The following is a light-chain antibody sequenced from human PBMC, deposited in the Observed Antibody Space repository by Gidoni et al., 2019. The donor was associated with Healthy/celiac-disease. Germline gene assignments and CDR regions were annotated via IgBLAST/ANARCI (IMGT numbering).Light chain of an antibody. CDR2: DAS. V-gene: IGKV1D-13*01. CDR3: QQFNNYPLT. Sequence: IQLTQSPSSLSASVGDRVTITRRASQGISSALDWYQQKPGKAPKLLIYDASSLESGVPSRFSGSGSGTDFTLTISSLQPEDFATYYCQQFNNYPLTFGPGTKVDIK. J-gene: IGKJ3*01. CDR1: QGISSA.